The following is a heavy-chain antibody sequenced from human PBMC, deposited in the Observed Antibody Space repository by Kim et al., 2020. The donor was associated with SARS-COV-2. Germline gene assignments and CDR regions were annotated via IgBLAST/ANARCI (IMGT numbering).Heavy chain of an antibody. CDR2: INPNSGGT. D-gene: IGHD3-3*01. J-gene: IGHJ4*02. V-gene: IGHV1-2*06. CDR1: GYTFTGYY. Sequence: ASVKVSCKASGYTFTGYYMHWVRQAPGQGLEWMGRINPNSGGTNYAQKFQGRVTMTRDTSISTAYMELSRLRSDDTAVYYCARDLPPEVTILGVVIRESYLDYGGRGPLVTVPS. CDR3: ARDLPPEVTILGVVIRESYLDY.